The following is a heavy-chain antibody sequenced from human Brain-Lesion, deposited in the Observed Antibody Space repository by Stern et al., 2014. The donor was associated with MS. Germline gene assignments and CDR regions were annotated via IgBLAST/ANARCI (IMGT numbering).Heavy chain of an antibody. CDR3: AKDKKDSSGWNLYFYGMVV. CDR2: IWFDGTKK. V-gene: IGHV3-33*03. Sequence: VQLEESGAGVDQPGGSLRVSCAVSGFTFSSYGMYWVRQAPGKGLEWVAGIWFDGTKKSYIEDVKGRITHFRDNSKNTLYLQLTSLRADDTAVYYCAKDKKDSSGWNLYFYGMVVWGQGTTVIVSS. J-gene: IGHJ6*02. D-gene: IGHD6-19*01. CDR1: GFTFSSYG.